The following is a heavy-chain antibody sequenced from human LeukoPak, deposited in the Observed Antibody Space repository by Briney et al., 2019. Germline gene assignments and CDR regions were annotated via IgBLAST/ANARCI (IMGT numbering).Heavy chain of an antibody. CDR3: ARVTVAVEAYFDY. J-gene: IGHJ4*02. Sequence: GGSLRLSCAASGLIFSSYSMNWVRQAPGKGLEWVSSISSSSSYIYYADSVKGRFTISRDNAKNSLYLQMNSLRAEDTAVYYCARVTVAVEAYFDYWGQGTLVTVSS. CDR1: GLIFSSYS. CDR2: ISSSSSYI. V-gene: IGHV3-21*01. D-gene: IGHD6-19*01.